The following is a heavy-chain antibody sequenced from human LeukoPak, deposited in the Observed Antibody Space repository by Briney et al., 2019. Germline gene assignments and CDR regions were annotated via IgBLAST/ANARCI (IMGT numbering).Heavy chain of an antibody. V-gene: IGHV3-23*01. Sequence: GGSLRLPCVASGFTFSSTTMGWVRQAPGRGLEWVSSITAIDGRTYYADSVRGRFTISRDNSKNTVYLQLNSLSAGDTAIYYCTKDRRGPAAGTWYFDSWGQGTLVTVSS. CDR2: ITAIDGRT. CDR3: TKDRRGPAAGTWYFDS. CDR1: GFTFSSTT. D-gene: IGHD6-13*01. J-gene: IGHJ4*02.